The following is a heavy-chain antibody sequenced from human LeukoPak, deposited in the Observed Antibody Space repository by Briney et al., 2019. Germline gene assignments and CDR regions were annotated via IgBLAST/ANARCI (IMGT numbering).Heavy chain of an antibody. CDR2: ISSSSSTI. D-gene: IGHD5-18*01. J-gene: IGHJ4*02. Sequence: PGGSLRLSCAASGFTFSSYSMNWVRQAPGKGLEWVSYISSSSSTIYYADSVKGRFTISRDNAKNSLYLQMNSLRAEDTAVYFCARDLYNYGQGLDYWGQGTLVTVSS. CDR3: ARDLYNYGQGLDY. CDR1: GFTFSSYS. V-gene: IGHV3-48*01.